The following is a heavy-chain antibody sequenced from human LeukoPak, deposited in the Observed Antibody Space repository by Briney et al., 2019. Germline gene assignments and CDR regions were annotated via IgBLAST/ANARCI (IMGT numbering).Heavy chain of an antibody. CDR3: ATGNPDIVVVPAAIGGMDV. Sequence: ASVEVSCKVSGYTLTELSMHWVRQAPGKGLEWMGGFDPEDGETIYAQKFQGRVTMTEDTSTDTAYMELSSLRSEDTAVYYCATGNPDIVVVPAAIGGMDVWRKGTTVTVSS. CDR2: FDPEDGET. J-gene: IGHJ6*04. CDR1: GYTLTELS. D-gene: IGHD2-2*01. V-gene: IGHV1-24*01.